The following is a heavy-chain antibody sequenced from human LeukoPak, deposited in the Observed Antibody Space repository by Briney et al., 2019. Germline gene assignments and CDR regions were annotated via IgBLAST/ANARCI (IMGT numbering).Heavy chain of an antibody. CDR3: AKAESGYSSSWYGNDAFDI. V-gene: IGHV1-2*02. CDR2: INPNSGGT. CDR1: GYTFTGYY. J-gene: IGHJ3*02. Sequence: GASVKVSCKASGYTFTGYYMHWVRQAPGQGLEWMGWINPNSGGTNYAQKFQGRVTMTRDTSISTAYMELSRLRSDDTAVCYCAKAESGYSSSWYGNDAFDIWGQGTMVTVSS. D-gene: IGHD6-13*01.